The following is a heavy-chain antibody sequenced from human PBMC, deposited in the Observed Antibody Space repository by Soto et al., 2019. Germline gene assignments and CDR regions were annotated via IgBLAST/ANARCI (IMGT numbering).Heavy chain of an antibody. CDR3: ARRAETDGWNGFGDDKYYFDF. J-gene: IGHJ4*02. CDR2: MNPNTGNS. Sequence: QVQLVQSGAEVRKPGASVKVSCEASGYTFTSYDIYWVRQATGQGLEWMGWMNPNTGNSGYAQKFQGRVTESSDTSINTVHMELSGLRSEDTAVYYCARRAETDGWNGFGDDKYYFDFWGQGTLVTVST. CDR1: GYTFTSYD. D-gene: IGHD1-1*01. V-gene: IGHV1-8*01.